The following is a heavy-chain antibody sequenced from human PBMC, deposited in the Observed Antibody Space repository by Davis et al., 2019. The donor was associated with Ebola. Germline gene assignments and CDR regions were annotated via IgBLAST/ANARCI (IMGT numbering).Heavy chain of an antibody. CDR1: GFSFDTYA. J-gene: IGHJ4*02. D-gene: IGHD4-17*01. CDR3: AKDLYGDYKDDY. CDR2: ISGSGDST. Sequence: PGGSLRLSCVASGFSFDTYAMTWVRQAPGRGLEWVSSISGSGDSTYYADSVKGRFTISRDNSKNTLYLQMNSLRAEDTAVYYCAKDLYGDYKDDYWGQGTLVTVSS. V-gene: IGHV3-23*01.